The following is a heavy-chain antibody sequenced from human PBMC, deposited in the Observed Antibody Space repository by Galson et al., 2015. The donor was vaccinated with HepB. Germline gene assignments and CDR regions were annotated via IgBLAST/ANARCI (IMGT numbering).Heavy chain of an antibody. Sequence: GKGLEWVAVIWYDGSNKYYADSVKGRFTISRDNFKKMVYLQMNSLRAEDTAVYYCARDRVLRSLGYWYFDLWGRGTLVTVSS. CDR2: IWYDGSNK. J-gene: IGHJ2*01. V-gene: IGHV3-33*01. D-gene: IGHD4-17*01. CDR3: ARDRVLRSLGYWYFDL.